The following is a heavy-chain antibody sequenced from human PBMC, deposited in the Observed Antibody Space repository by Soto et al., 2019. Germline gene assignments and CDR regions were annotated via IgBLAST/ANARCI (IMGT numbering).Heavy chain of an antibody. V-gene: IGHV4-61*01. J-gene: IGHJ4*02. CDR2: VFYSGST. D-gene: IGHD3-10*01. Sequence: QVQLQESGPGLVKPSGTLSLTCTVSGGSVSSGSYYWSWIRQPPGKGLEWIGYVFYSGSTNYNPSLKSRVTISVDTSKNQVSLRLNSVTAADTAVYFCAREKTYYYGSGSYEVDSWGQGTLVTVAS. CDR1: GGSVSSGSYY. CDR3: AREKTYYYGSGSYEVDS.